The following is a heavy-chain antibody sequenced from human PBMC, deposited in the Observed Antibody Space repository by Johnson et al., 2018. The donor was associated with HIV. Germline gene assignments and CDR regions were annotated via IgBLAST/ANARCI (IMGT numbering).Heavy chain of an antibody. Sequence: VQLVESGGGLVQPGGSLRLSCAASGFTFSRYWMHWVRQAPGKGLVWVSRINSDGSSTNYADSVKGRFTISRDNAKNTLYLQMNSIRAEDTAVFYCARDAKVGYGDAFDIWGQGTMVTVSS. J-gene: IGHJ3*02. CDR1: GFTFSRYW. D-gene: IGHD5-12*01. V-gene: IGHV3-74*01. CDR3: ARDAKVGYGDAFDI. CDR2: INSDGSST.